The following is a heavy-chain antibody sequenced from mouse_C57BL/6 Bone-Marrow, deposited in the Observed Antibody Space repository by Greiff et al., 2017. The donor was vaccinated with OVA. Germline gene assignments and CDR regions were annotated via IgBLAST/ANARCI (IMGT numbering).Heavy chain of an antibody. CDR1: GFTFSDYG. D-gene: IGHD4-1*01. J-gene: IGHJ4*01. CDR2: ISNLAYSI. V-gene: IGHV5-15*01. CDR3: ARRLNWNYGRDY. Sequence: EVKLMESGGGLVQPGGSLKLSCAASGFTFSDYGMAWVRQAPRKGPEWVAFISNLAYSIYYADTVTGRFTISRENAKNTLYLEMSSLRSEDTAMYYCARRLNWNYGRDYWGQGTSVTVSS.